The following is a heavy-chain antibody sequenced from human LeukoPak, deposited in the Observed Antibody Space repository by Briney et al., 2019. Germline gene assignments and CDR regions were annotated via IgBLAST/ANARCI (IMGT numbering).Heavy chain of an antibody. D-gene: IGHD2-2*02. V-gene: IGHV1-2*04. CDR1: GYTFTGYY. J-gene: IGHJ3*02. CDR2: INPNSGGT. Sequence: ASVKVSCKASGYTFTGYYMHWVRQAPGQGLEWMGWINPNSGGTNYAQKFQGWVTMTRDTSISTAYMELSRLRSDDTAVYYCARAKEGYCSSTSCYTRAFDIWGQGTMVTVSS. CDR3: ARAKEGYCSSTSCYTRAFDI.